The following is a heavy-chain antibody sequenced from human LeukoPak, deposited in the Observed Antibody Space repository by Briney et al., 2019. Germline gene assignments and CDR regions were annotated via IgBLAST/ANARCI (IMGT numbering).Heavy chain of an antibody. CDR2: INPSGGST. V-gene: IGHV1-46*01. Sequence: GASVKVSCKASGYTFTSNYMHWVRQAPGQGLEWMGIINPSGGSTSYAQKFQGRVTMTRDTSTSTVYMELSSLRSEDTAVYYCARDWGTYYYGSGSVGAFDIWGQGTMVTVSS. CDR3: ARDWGTYYYGSGSVGAFDI. J-gene: IGHJ3*02. CDR1: GYTFTSNY. D-gene: IGHD3-10*01.